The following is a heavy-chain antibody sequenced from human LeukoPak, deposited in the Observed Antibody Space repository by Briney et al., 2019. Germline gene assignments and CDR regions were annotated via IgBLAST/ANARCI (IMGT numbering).Heavy chain of an antibody. V-gene: IGHV4-34*01. D-gene: IGHD3-22*01. J-gene: IGHJ4*02. CDR1: GGSFSAYY. CDR3: ARVSRGANSGYYYEDY. Sequence: SETLSLTCAVYGGSFSAYYWSWVRQPPGKGLKWIGEINHTGSTNYNPSLKSRVTISGDTSKNQLSLKVMSVTAADTAVYYCARVSRGANSGYYYEDYWGQGTLVTVSS. CDR2: INHTGST.